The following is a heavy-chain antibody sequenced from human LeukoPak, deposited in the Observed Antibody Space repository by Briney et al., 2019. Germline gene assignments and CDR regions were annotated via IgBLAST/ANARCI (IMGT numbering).Heavy chain of an antibody. CDR3: ARRFPRNAFDI. CDR2: ISYDGSNK. CDR1: GFTFSGYG. J-gene: IGHJ3*02. D-gene: IGHD3-3*01. V-gene: IGHV3-30*03. Sequence: PGRSLRLSCAASGFTFSGYGMHWVRQAPGKGLEWVAVISYDGSNKYYADSVKGRFTISRDNSKNTLYLQMNSLRAEDTAVYYCARRFPRNAFDIWGQGTMVTVSS.